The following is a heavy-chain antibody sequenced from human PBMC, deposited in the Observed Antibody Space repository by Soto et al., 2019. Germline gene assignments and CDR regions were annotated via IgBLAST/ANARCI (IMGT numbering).Heavy chain of an antibody. D-gene: IGHD4-17*01. V-gene: IGHV4-34*01. CDR2: INHSGST. CDR1: GGSFSGYY. J-gene: IGHJ4*02. CDR3: ARRTVTWDY. Sequence: QVQLQQWGAGLLKPSETLSLTCAVYGGSFSGYYWSWIRQPPGKGLEWIGEINHSGSTNYNPSLKSRVTXXVSTSTHQFSLKVRTVTAADTAVYYGARRTVTWDYWGQGSLVTACS.